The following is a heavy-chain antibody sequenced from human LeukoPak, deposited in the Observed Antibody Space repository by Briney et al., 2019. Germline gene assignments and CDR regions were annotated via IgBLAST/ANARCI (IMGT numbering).Heavy chain of an antibody. V-gene: IGHV3-20*04. J-gene: IGHJ4*02. CDR3: AKDLGHYYGSGGFDY. Sequence: GGSLRLSCAASGFTFDDYGMSWVRQAPGKGLEWVSGINWNGGSTGYADSVKGRFTISRDNAKNSLYLQMNSLRAEDTALYYCAKDLGHYYGSGGFDYWGQGTLVTVSS. D-gene: IGHD3-10*01. CDR1: GFTFDDYG. CDR2: INWNGGST.